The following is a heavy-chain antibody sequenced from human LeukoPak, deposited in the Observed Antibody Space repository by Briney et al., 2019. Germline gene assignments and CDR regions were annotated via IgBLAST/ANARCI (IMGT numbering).Heavy chain of an antibody. D-gene: IGHD6-13*01. J-gene: IGHJ4*02. CDR3: AKGPSSLPAPGYYFDY. Sequence: PGGSLRLSCAASGFTFSNYAMYWVRQAPGTGLEWVSTISGSGRNTYYADSVKGRFTISRDNSKITLYLQMNSLRAEDTAVYYCAKGPSSLPAPGYYFDYWGQGTLVTVSS. V-gene: IGHV3-23*01. CDR1: GFTFSNYA. CDR2: ISGSGRNT.